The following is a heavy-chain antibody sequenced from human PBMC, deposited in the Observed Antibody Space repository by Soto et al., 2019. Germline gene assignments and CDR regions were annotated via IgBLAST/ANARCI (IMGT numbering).Heavy chain of an antibody. CDR3: ARDSDYGTNYFDY. CDR2: ISSSSSYI. V-gene: IGHV3-21*01. Sequence: GGSLRLSCAASGFTFSSYSMNWVRQAPGKGLEWVSSISSSSSYIYYADSVKGRFTISRDNAKNSLYLQMNSLRAEDTAVYYCARDSDYGTNYFDYWGQGTLVTVSS. D-gene: IGHD4-17*01. J-gene: IGHJ4*02. CDR1: GFTFSSYS.